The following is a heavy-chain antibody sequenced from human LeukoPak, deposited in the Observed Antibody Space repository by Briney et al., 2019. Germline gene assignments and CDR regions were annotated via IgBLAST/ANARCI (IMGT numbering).Heavy chain of an antibody. Sequence: GGSLRLSCAASGFTVSSNYMSWVRQAPGKGLEWVSVIYSGGTTYYADCVKGRFTISRDNSKNTVYLQMNSLRAEDTAVYYCARGSWNCSGGSCYDYWGQGTLVTVSS. J-gene: IGHJ4*02. CDR3: ARGSWNCSGGSCYDY. CDR2: IYSGGTT. V-gene: IGHV3-66*02. D-gene: IGHD2-15*01. CDR1: GFTVSSNY.